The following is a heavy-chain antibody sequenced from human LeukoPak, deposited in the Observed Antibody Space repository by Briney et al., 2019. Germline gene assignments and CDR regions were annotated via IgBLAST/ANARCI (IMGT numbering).Heavy chain of an antibody. CDR3: ARLDDSSGYYTHFDY. Sequence: GESLKISCEGSGYNFTNYWIGWVRQMPGKGLEWMGIIYPGDSDTRYSPSFQGQVTISVDKSISIAFLQWSSLKASDTAMYYCARLDDSSGYYTHFDYWGQGTLVTVSS. J-gene: IGHJ4*02. D-gene: IGHD3-22*01. CDR1: GYNFTNYW. V-gene: IGHV5-51*01. CDR2: IYPGDSDT.